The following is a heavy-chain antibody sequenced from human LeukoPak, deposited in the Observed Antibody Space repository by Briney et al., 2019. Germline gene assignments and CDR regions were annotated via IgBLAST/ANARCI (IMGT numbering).Heavy chain of an antibody. V-gene: IGHV3-23*01. CDR2: ISGSGGST. J-gene: IGHJ4*02. CDR3: AKAQLNLYGGKGGGFDY. D-gene: IGHD4-23*01. CDR1: GFTFSSYG. Sequence: GRSLRLSWAPSGFTFSSYGMSSVRQPPGKGRGWVSAISGSGGSTYYAPCVKGRFTISRANAKTTLYLQMNSQRAEDTAVYYCAKAQLNLYGGKGGGFDYWGQGTLVTVSS.